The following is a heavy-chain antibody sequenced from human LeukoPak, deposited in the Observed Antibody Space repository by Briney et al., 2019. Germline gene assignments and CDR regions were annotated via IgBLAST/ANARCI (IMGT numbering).Heavy chain of an antibody. CDR3: ARAYVISRDGKGVFDY. V-gene: IGHV4-4*07. CDR2: IYTSGST. Sequence: SETLSLTCTVSGGSISSYYWSWIRQPAGKGLEWIGRIYTSGSTNYNPSLKSRVTMSVDTSKNQFSLKLSSVTAADTAVYYCARAYVISRDGKGVFDYWGQGILVTVSS. CDR1: GGSISSYY. J-gene: IGHJ4*02. D-gene: IGHD5-24*01.